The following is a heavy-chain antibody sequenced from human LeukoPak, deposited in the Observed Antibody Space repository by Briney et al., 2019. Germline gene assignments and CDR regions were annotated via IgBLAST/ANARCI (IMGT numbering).Heavy chain of an antibody. CDR1: GYTFTSYG. D-gene: IGHD7-27*01. Sequence: ASVKVSCKASGYTFTSYGISWVRQAPGQGLEWMGWISGYNGNTNYAQNLQGRVTMTTDTSTSTAYMELSGLRSDDTAVYYCARGPHWDPHFDYWGQGTLVTVSS. CDR3: ARGPHWDPHFDY. J-gene: IGHJ4*02. CDR2: ISGYNGNT. V-gene: IGHV1-18*01.